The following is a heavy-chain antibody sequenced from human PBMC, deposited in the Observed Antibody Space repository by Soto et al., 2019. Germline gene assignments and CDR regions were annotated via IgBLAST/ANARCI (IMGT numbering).Heavy chain of an antibody. J-gene: IGHJ6*02. Sequence: EVQLLESGGGLVQPGGSLRLSCAASGFTFSSYAMSWVRQAPGKWLEWVSAISGSGGSTYYAASVKGRFTISRDNSKNPRYLQMNSLRAEDTAVYYCAKDGGYSYGYSPRYYYGMDVWGQGTTVTVSS. CDR3: AKDGGYSYGYSPRYYYGMDV. CDR2: ISGSGGST. V-gene: IGHV3-23*01. D-gene: IGHD5-18*01. CDR1: GFTFSSYA.